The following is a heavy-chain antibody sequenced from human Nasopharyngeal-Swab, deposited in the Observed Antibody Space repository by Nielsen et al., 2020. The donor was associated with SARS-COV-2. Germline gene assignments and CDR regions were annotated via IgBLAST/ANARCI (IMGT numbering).Heavy chain of an antibody. CDR2: IIPILGIA. D-gene: IGHD3-3*01. CDR3: AREILRFLEWLLPDAFDI. Sequence: SSVKDSCKASGYTFTGYYMHRVRQAPGQALEWMGGIIPILGIANYAQKFQGRVTITADKSTSTAYMELSSLRSEDTAVYYCAREILRFLEWLLPDAFDIWGQGTMVTVSS. CDR1: GYTFTGYY. J-gene: IGHJ3*02. V-gene: IGHV1-69*10.